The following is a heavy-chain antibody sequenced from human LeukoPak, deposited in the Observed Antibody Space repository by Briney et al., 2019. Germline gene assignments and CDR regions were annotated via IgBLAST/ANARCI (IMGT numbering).Heavy chain of an antibody. J-gene: IGHJ6*02. CDR2: MNPNSGNT. CDR1: GYTFTSYD. D-gene: IGHD2-2*01. V-gene: IGHV1-8*01. CDR3: ARGGKRSSTSWGLSYYYGMDV. Sequence: ASVKVSCKSSGYTFTSYDINWVRQATGQGLAWMGWMNPNSGNTGYAQKFQGRVTMTRNTSISTAYMELSSLRSEDTAVYYCARGGKRSSTSWGLSYYYGMDVWGQGTTVTVS.